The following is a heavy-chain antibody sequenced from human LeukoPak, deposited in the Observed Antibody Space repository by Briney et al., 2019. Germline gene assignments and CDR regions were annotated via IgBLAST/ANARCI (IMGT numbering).Heavy chain of an antibody. CDR1: GYTFSSYV. Sequence: ASVKVSCKASGYTFSSYVMHWVRLAPGLRLEWMGWINAGNGNTQYSPKFQGRVTITRDTSANTAYMELSSLRSEDTAVYYCARVSWVARESPIYWGQGTLVTVSS. D-gene: IGHD5-12*01. J-gene: IGHJ4*02. V-gene: IGHV1-3*01. CDR2: INAGNGNT. CDR3: ARVSWVARESPIY.